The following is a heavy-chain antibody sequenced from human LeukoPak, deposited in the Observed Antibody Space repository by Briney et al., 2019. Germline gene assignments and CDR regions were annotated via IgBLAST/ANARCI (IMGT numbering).Heavy chain of an antibody. D-gene: IGHD3-22*01. CDR1: GGSISSCGYY. V-gene: IGHV4-31*03. Sequence: PSETLSLTCTVSGGSISSCGYYWSWIRQHPGKGLEWIGYIYYSGSTYYNPSLKSRVTISVDTSKNQFSLKLSSVTAADTAVYYCARATMIVVEVGYWGQGTLVTVSS. CDR2: IYYSGST. CDR3: ARATMIVVEVGY. J-gene: IGHJ4*02.